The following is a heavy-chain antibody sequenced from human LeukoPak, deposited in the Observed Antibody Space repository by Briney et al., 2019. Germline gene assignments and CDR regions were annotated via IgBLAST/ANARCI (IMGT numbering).Heavy chain of an antibody. CDR3: VRQVVKGFAR. CDR1: SDSISNYY. V-gene: IGHV4-59*08. D-gene: IGHD2-21*01. J-gene: IGHJ5*02. Sequence: SETLSLTGNVSSDSISNYYWSWIRQPPGKRLEWIGYIYHSGSTNYNPSLKSRVTLSLDTSKNQFSLKLTSVTAADPAFYYCVRQVVKGFARGGKGILVTVSS. CDR2: IYHSGST.